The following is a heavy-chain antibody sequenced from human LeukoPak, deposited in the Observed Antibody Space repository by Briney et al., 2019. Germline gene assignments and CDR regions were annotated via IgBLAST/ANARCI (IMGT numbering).Heavy chain of an antibody. V-gene: IGHV4-31*03. CDR1: GGSISSGGFY. CDR3: ARHSGYDRYFDL. J-gene: IGHJ4*02. D-gene: IGHD5-12*01. Sequence: SSQTLSLTCSVSGGSISSGGFYWSWLRQTPGKGLEWIGNIYYSGSPHPNPSLKSRVTISVDTSKNHVSLNLTSVTAADTAVYYCARHSGYDRYFDLWGQGTRVTVSS. CDR2: IYYSGSP.